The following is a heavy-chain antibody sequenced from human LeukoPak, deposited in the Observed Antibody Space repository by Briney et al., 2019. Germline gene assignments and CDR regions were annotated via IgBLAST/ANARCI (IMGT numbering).Heavy chain of an antibody. CDR3: ARGSSLTGDTLDY. V-gene: IGHV4-59*12. D-gene: IGHD7-27*01. CDR2: IYYSGST. Sequence: SETLSLTCTVSGGSISSYYWSWIRQPPGKGLEWIGYIYYSGSTNYNPSLKSRVTISVDTSKNQFSLKLSSVTAADTAVYYCARGSSLTGDTLDYWGQGTLVTVSS. CDR1: GGSISSYY. J-gene: IGHJ4*02.